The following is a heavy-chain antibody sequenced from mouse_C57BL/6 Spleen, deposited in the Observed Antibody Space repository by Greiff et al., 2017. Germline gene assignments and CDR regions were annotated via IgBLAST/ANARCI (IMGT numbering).Heavy chain of an antibody. CDR3: ARRYGIWYFDV. Sequence: EVKLMESGGGLVKPGGSLKLSCAASGFTFSSYTMSWVRQTPEKRLEWVATISGGGGNTYYPDSVKGRFTISRDNAKNTLYLQMSSLRSEDTALYYCARRYGIWYFDVWGTGTTVTVSS. J-gene: IGHJ1*03. D-gene: IGHD2-10*02. V-gene: IGHV5-9*01. CDR2: ISGGGGNT. CDR1: GFTFSSYT.